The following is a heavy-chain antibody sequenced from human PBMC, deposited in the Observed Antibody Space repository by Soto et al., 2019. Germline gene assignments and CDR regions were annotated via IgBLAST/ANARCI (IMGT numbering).Heavy chain of an antibody. Sequence: GESLKISCKGSGYTFINYWIGWVRQMPGKGLEWMGTIYPGDSDTAYSPSFQGQVTISADESTSTAYLQWRSLKASDTAVYYCARVYDSSGYYYGKSYFYGMDVWGQGTTVTVS. V-gene: IGHV5-51*01. D-gene: IGHD3-22*01. CDR2: IYPGDSDT. J-gene: IGHJ6*02. CDR3: ARVYDSSGYYYGKSYFYGMDV. CDR1: GYTFINYW.